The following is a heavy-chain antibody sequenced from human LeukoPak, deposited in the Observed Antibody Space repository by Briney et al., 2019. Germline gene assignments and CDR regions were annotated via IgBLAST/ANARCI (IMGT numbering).Heavy chain of an antibody. J-gene: IGHJ4*02. Sequence: GRSLRLSCAASGCTFSSYAMHWVRQAPGKGLEWVAVISYDGSNKYYADSVKGRFTISRDNSKNTLYLQMNSLRAEDTAVYYCAREGSSPTFDYWGQGTLVTVSS. V-gene: IGHV3-30-3*01. CDR3: AREGSSPTFDY. CDR1: GCTFSSYA. CDR2: ISYDGSNK. D-gene: IGHD1-26*01.